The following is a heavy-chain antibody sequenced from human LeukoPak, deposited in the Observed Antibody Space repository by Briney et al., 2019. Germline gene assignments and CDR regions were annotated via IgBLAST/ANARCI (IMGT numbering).Heavy chain of an antibody. V-gene: IGHV3-21*01. J-gene: IGHJ6*02. Sequence: GGSLRLSCAASGFTFSSYSMTWVRQAPGKGLEWVSSISSSSSYIYYADSVKGRFTISRDNAKNSLYLQMNSLRAEDTAVYYCARVRDGYSSYYYGMDVWGQGTTVTVSS. CDR3: ARVRDGYSSYYYGMDV. D-gene: IGHD5-18*01. CDR1: GFTFSSYS. CDR2: ISSSSSYI.